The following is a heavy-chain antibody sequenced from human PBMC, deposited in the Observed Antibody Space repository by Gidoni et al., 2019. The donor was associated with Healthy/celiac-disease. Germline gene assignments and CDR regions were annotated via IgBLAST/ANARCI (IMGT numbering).Heavy chain of an antibody. Sequence: QVQLVQSGAEVKKPGASVKVSCKASGYTFTSYYMHWVRQAPGQGLEWMGIINPSGGSTSYAQKFQGRVTMTRDTFTSTVYMELSSLRSEDTAVYYCARDRTLGGGASWGWFDPWGQGTLVTVSS. V-gene: IGHV1-46*01. CDR1: GYTFTSYY. D-gene: IGHD3-16*01. CDR2: INPSGGST. J-gene: IGHJ5*02. CDR3: ARDRTLGGGASWGWFDP.